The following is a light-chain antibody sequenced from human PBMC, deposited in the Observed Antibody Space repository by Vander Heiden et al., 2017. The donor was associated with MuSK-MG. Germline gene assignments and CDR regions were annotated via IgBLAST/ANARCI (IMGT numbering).Light chain of an antibody. Sequence: EIVLTQSPATLSLSPGERATLSCRASQSVSSSYLAWYQQKPGLAPRLLIYDASSRATGIPDRFSRSGSGTDFTLTISRLQPEHFAVYYCQQYGSSPKTFGQWTKVEIQ. CDR2: DAS. J-gene: IGKJ1*01. CDR1: QSVSSSY. CDR3: QQYGSSPKT. V-gene: IGKV3D-20*01.